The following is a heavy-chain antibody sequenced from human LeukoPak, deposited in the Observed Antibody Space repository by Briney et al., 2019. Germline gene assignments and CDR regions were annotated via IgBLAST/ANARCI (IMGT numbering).Heavy chain of an antibody. CDR2: INPDSGGT. CDR3: ARIADSGYDLGDY. CDR1: GYTFTGYY. D-gene: IGHD5-12*01. V-gene: IGHV1-2*06. Sequence: ASVKVSCKASGYTFTGYYMHWVRQAPGQGLEWMGRINPDSGGTNYAQKFQGRVTMTRDTPISTAYMELSRLRSDDTAVYYCARIADSGYDLGDYWGQGTLVTVSS. J-gene: IGHJ4*02.